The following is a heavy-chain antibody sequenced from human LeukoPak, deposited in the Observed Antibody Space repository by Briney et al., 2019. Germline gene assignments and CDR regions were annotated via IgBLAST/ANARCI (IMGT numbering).Heavy chain of an antibody. J-gene: IGHJ4*02. V-gene: IGHV3-48*03. CDR2: MSNNGRTI. CDR1: GFTFSSYE. CDR3: ARVTKYYIDY. Sequence: GGSLRLSCVASGFTFSSYEMNWVRQAPGNRLEWVSYMSNNGRTIYYADSVKGRFTISRDNAKNSLYLQRNSLRAEGTAVYYCARVTKYYIDYWGQGTQVTVSS.